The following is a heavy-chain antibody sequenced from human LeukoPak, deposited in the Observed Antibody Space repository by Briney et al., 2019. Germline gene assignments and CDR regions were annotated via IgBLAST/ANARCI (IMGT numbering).Heavy chain of an antibody. CDR3: AKDSGGDYEPPLFDY. CDR1: GFTFSSYA. Sequence: GGSLRLSCAASGFTFSSYAVSWVRQAPGKGLEWVSAISGSGGSTYYADSVKGRFTISRDNSKNTLYLQMNSLRAEDTAVYYCAKDSGGDYEPPLFDYWGQGTLVTVSS. D-gene: IGHD4-17*01. CDR2: ISGSGGST. V-gene: IGHV3-23*01. J-gene: IGHJ4*02.